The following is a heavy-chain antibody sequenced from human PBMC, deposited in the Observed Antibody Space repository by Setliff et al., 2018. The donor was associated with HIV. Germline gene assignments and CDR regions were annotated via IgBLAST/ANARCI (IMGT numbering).Heavy chain of an antibody. CDR1: GDIPRHYG. D-gene: IGHD3-3*01. J-gene: IGHJ4*02. V-gene: IGHV1-69*13. CDR2: VIPVFGEP. CDR3: GRGVLYGVSDY. Sequence: GASVKVSCKASGDIPRHYGFNWVRQAPGQGLEWVGSVIPVFGEPHYAQRFQGRVTITADRSSNTAYMEIMSLRSDDTATYYCGRGVLYGVSDYWGPGTLVTVSS.